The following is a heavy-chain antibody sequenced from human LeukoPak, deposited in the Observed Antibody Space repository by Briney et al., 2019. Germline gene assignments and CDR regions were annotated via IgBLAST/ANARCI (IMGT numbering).Heavy chain of an antibody. Sequence: GGSLRLSCAASGFTFSSYAMHWVRQAPGKGLKWVAVISYDGSNKYYADSVKGRFTISRDNSKNTLYLQMNSLRAEDTAVYYCARGQTIRGYSGRDYWGQGTLVTVSS. CDR2: ISYDGSNK. D-gene: IGHD5-12*01. V-gene: IGHV3-30*01. CDR3: ARGQTIRGYSGRDY. J-gene: IGHJ4*02. CDR1: GFTFSSYA.